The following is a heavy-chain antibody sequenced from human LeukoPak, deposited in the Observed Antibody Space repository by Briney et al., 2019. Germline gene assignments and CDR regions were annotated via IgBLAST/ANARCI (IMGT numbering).Heavy chain of an antibody. CDR1: GYTFTGYY. CDR2: INPNSGGT. Sequence: GASVKVSCKASGYTFTGYYMHWVRQAPGQGLEWMGQINPNSGGTNYAQKFQGRVTMARDTSISTAYMELSRLRSDDTAVYYCARGDIGYCSGGSCYSLYYYYMTSGAKGPRSPSP. J-gene: IGHJ6*03. D-gene: IGHD2-15*01. CDR3: ARGDIGYCSGGSCYSLYYYYMTS. V-gene: IGHV1-2*06.